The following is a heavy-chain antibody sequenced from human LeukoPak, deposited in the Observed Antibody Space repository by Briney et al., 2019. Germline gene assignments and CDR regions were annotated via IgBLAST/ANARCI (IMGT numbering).Heavy chain of an antibody. V-gene: IGHV1-8*03. Sequence: ASVKVSCKASGYTFTSYDINCVRQATGQGLEWMGWMNSNSGNTRYAQKFQGRVTITRDTSISAAYMELSSLRSEDTAVYYCARAPRITMVRGVIYWFDPWGQGTLVTVSS. CDR1: GYTFTSYD. CDR2: MNSNSGNT. CDR3: ARAPRITMVRGVIYWFDP. D-gene: IGHD3-10*01. J-gene: IGHJ5*02.